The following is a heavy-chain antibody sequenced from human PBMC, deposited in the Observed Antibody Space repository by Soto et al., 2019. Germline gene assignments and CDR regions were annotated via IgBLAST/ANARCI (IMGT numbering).Heavy chain of an antibody. V-gene: IGHV3-15*07. CDR2: IKSKKDGETS. CDR1: GFTFNAAW. Sequence: EVQLVESGGGMVKPGGSLRLSCAASGFTFNAAWLNWVRQSPGKGLEWVGRIKSKKDGETSDYAAPVKGRFTVSRDDSKNTLYLQMSSLKTEDTAVYYCTTDGAQYDSDGDHYEGRNWGQGTLVTVSS. J-gene: IGHJ4*02. CDR3: TTDGAQYDSDGDHYEGRN. D-gene: IGHD3-22*01.